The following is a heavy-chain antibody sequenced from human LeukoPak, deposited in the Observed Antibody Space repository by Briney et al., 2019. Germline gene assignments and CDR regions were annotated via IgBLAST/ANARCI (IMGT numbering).Heavy chain of an antibody. CDR1: GYTFTSYY. CDR3: ARSRLYSSGWYYFDY. V-gene: IGHV1-46*01. D-gene: IGHD6-19*01. Sequence: GASVKVSCKASGYTFTSYYMHWVRQAPGQGLEWMGIINPSGGSTSYAQEFQGRVTMTRDMSTSTVYMELSSLRSEDTAVYYCARSRLYSSGWYYFDYWGQGTLVTVSS. CDR2: INPSGGST. J-gene: IGHJ4*02.